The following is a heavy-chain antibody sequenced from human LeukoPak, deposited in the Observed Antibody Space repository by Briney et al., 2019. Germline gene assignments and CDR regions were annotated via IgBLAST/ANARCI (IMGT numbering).Heavy chain of an antibody. Sequence: GRSLRLSCAASGFTFSSYAMHWVRQAPGKGLEWVAVISYDGSNKYYADSVKGRFTISRDNSKNTLYLQMNSLRAEDTAVYYCARDRVPIVATIGYSYGSFFGYWGQGTLVTVSS. D-gene: IGHD5-12*01. J-gene: IGHJ4*02. V-gene: IGHV3-30-3*01. CDR3: ARDRVPIVATIGYSYGSFFGY. CDR2: ISYDGSNK. CDR1: GFTFSSYA.